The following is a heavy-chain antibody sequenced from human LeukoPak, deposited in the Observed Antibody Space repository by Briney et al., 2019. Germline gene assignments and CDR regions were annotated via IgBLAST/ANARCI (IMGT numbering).Heavy chain of an antibody. V-gene: IGHV3-23*01. CDR2: ISISGDKT. CDR3: AKEIRPNDY. CDR1: GFTFRSHA. J-gene: IGHJ4*02. D-gene: IGHD4-17*01. Sequence: GGSLRLSCEASGFTFRSHAMTWVRQAPGKGLEWVSAISISGDKTYYTDSVKGRFTISRDNSKNTVYLQMNSLRPDDTAVYYCAKEIRPNDYWGQGTLVTVSS.